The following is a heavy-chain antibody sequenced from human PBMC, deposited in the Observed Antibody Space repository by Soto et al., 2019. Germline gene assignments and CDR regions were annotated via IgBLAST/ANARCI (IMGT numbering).Heavy chain of an antibody. Sequence: GGSLRLSCAASGFTFSDYYMSWIRQAPGKGLEWVSYISSSGSTIYYADSVKGRFTISRDNAKNSLYLQMNSLRAEDTAVYYCARDYYGSGSYYRVPHFDYWGQGTLVTVSS. V-gene: IGHV3-11*01. CDR3: ARDYYGSGSYYRVPHFDY. CDR2: ISSSGSTI. J-gene: IGHJ4*02. CDR1: GFTFSDYY. D-gene: IGHD3-10*01.